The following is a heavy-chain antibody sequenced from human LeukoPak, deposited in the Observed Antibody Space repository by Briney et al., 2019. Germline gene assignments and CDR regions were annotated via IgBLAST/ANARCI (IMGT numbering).Heavy chain of an antibody. J-gene: IGHJ6*03. CDR1: GGSISSYY. Sequence: SETLPLTCTVSGGSISSYYWNWIRQPPGKGLEWIGYIYYSGSTNYNPSLKSRVTISVDTSKNQFSLKLSSVTAADTAVYYCASHYIVVVPAASLGYYMDVWGKGTTVTVSS. D-gene: IGHD2-2*01. V-gene: IGHV4-59*12. CDR3: ASHYIVVVPAASLGYYMDV. CDR2: IYYSGST.